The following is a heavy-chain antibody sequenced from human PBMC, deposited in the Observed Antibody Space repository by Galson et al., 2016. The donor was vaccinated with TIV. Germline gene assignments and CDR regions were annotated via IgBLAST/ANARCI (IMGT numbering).Heavy chain of an antibody. D-gene: IGHD1-1*01. CDR2: INTYSDAT. Sequence: SVKVSCKASGYTFNDFGLSWVRQAPGQGLEWMGWINTYSDATKYAKNLQGRLTMTTDTSTNTAYMELRSLTSDDTAVYYCARWGVRYTMRFIYYNGMDGWGRGTTVAVSS. CDR3: ARWGVRYTMRFIYYNGMDG. J-gene: IGHJ6*01. CDR1: GYTFNDFG. V-gene: IGHV1-18*01.